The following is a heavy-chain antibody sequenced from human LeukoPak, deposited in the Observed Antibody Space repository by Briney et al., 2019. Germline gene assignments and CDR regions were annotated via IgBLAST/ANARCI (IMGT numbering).Heavy chain of an antibody. Sequence: GGSLRLSCAASGFTFSDYYMSWIRQAPGKGLEWVSYISSSGSTIYYADSVKGRFAISRDNSRNTLFLQMNSLRADDTAVYYCARPGCGGNCYYRMDVWGKGTTVTVSS. V-gene: IGHV3-11*01. CDR1: GFTFSDYY. CDR2: ISSSGSTI. CDR3: ARPGCGGNCYYRMDV. J-gene: IGHJ6*04. D-gene: IGHD2-21*01.